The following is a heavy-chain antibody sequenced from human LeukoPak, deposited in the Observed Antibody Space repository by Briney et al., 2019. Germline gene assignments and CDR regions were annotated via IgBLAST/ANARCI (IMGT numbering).Heavy chain of an antibody. J-gene: IGHJ5*02. V-gene: IGHV4-59*01. Sequence: SETLSLTCTVSGDSITDYYWSWIRQPPGKGLEWIGYISYSGRATYNLSVKSRVTISLATSRTQFSLSLTSVTAADTAVYYCARVSAGGGSEWVDNWGQGTLVTVSS. CDR3: ARVSAGGGSEWVDN. CDR1: GDSITDYY. D-gene: IGHD1-26*01. CDR2: ISYSGRA.